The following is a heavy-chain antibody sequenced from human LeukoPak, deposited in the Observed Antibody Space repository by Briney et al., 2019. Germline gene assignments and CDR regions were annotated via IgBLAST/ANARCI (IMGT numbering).Heavy chain of an antibody. Sequence: ASVNVSCKASGYTFTSNGISWVRQAAGQGLEWMGWISAYNGNTSYAQKLQGRVTMTTDTSTSTAYMELRSLRSDDTAVYYCARGLLWFGNDYWGQGTLVTVSS. CDR3: ARGLLWFGNDY. CDR1: GYTFTSNG. CDR2: ISAYNGNT. J-gene: IGHJ4*02. V-gene: IGHV1-18*01. D-gene: IGHD3-10*01.